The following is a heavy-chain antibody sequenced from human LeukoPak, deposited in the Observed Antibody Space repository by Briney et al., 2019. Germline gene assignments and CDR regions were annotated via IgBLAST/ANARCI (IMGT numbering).Heavy chain of an antibody. D-gene: IGHD3-10*01. V-gene: IGHV4-34*01. J-gene: IGHJ5*02. CDR3: ARGDPHGYDGSGSYYGVDP. Sequence: PSETLSLTCAVYGGSFSGYYWSWIRQPPGKGLEWIGEINHSGSTNYNPSLKSRVTISVDTSKNQFSLKLSSVTAADTAVYYCARGDPHGYDGSGSYYGVDPWGQGTLVTVSS. CDR1: GGSFSGYY. CDR2: INHSGST.